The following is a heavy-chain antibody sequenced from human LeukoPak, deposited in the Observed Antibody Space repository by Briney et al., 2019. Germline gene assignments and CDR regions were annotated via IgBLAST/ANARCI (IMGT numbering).Heavy chain of an antibody. CDR3: ARGPGIAVAGYYYYYMDV. CDR1: GYTFTSYY. CDR2: INPSGGST. V-gene: IGHV1-46*01. Sequence: ASVKVSCKASGYTFTSYYMHWVRQAPGQGLEWMGIINPSGGSTSYAQKFQGRVTMTRDTSTSTVYMELSSLRSDDTAVYYCARGPGIAVAGYYYYYMDVWGKGTTVTVSS. J-gene: IGHJ6*03. D-gene: IGHD6-19*01.